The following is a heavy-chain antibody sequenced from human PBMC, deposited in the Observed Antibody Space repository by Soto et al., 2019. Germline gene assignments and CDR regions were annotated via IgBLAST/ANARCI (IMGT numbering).Heavy chain of an antibody. CDR1: GYTLTELS. CDR2: FDPEDGET. CDR3: ATDRGAAAGTFGISRPTDHFDY. V-gene: IGHV1-24*01. J-gene: IGHJ4*02. D-gene: IGHD6-13*01. Sequence: ASVKVSCKVSGYTLTELSMHWVRQAPGKGLEWMGGFDPEDGETIYAQKFQGRVTMTEDTSTDTAYMELSSLRSEDTAVYYCATDRGAAAGTFGISRPTDHFDYGGQGTLGTGSS.